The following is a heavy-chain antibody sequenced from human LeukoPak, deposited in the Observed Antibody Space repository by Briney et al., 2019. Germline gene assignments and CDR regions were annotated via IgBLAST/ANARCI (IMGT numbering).Heavy chain of an antibody. CDR3: ARASTIFGHFAY. Sequence: SETLSLTCAISGGSINGTPYYWGWIRQPPGKGLEWIGSIYYSGSTYYNPSLKSRLTISVDTSKNQFSLKLSSVTAADTAVYYCARASTIFGHFAYWGRGTLVTVSS. CDR2: IYYSGST. V-gene: IGHV4-39*07. J-gene: IGHJ4*02. CDR1: GGSINGTPYY. D-gene: IGHD3-3*01.